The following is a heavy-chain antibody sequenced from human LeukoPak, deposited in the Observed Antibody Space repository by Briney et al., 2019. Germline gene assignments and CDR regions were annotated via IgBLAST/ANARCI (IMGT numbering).Heavy chain of an antibody. J-gene: IGHJ1*01. CDR1: GYTFTGYY. Sequence: GASVKVSCKASGYTFTGYYMHWVRQAPGQGLEWMGWINPNSGGTNYAQRFQGRVTMTRDTSISTAYMELSRLRSDDTAVYYCARGRWYYYDSSGSEYFQHWGQGTLVTVSS. D-gene: IGHD3-22*01. CDR2: INPNSGGT. CDR3: ARGRWYYYDSSGSEYFQH. V-gene: IGHV1-2*02.